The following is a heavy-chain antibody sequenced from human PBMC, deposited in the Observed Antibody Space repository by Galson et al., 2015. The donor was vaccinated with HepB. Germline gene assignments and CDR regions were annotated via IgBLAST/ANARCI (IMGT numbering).Heavy chain of an antibody. CDR1: GASVSLNF. CDR2: VFQSGRT. J-gene: IGHJ6*03. CDR3: ARVSGNLIRYYYTDV. D-gene: IGHD1-26*01. Sequence: SETMSLTCSVSGASVSLNFWTWIRQAPGGGLEWVGYVFQSGRTRYNPSLRSRPSMSTDTSKNQLSLTLTSVTTSDTGVYYCARVSGNLIRYYYTDVWGKGATFAVSS. V-gene: IGHV4-59*02.